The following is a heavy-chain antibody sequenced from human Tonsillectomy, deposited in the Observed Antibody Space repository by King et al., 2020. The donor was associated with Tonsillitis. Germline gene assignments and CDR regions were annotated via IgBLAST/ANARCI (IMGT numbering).Heavy chain of an antibody. D-gene: IGHD3-10*01. CDR3: AGGAVTMVRGARDAFDI. Sequence: QLVQSGGGLVQPGGSLRLSCAASGFTFSSYWMSWVRQAPGKGLEWVANIKQDGSEKYYVDSVKGRFTISRDNAKNSLYLQMNSLRAEDTAVYYCAGGAVTMVRGARDAFDIWGQGTIVTVSS. CDR2: IKQDGSEK. CDR1: GFTFSSYW. J-gene: IGHJ3*02. V-gene: IGHV3-7*01.